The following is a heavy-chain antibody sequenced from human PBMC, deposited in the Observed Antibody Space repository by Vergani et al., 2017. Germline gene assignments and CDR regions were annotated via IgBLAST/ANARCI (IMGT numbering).Heavy chain of an antibody. CDR3: ARAPPEDGIAARRPAPHFDY. J-gene: IGHJ4*02. CDR2: IIPIFGTA. CDR1: GGTFSSYA. V-gene: IGHV1-69*01. Sequence: QVQLVQSGAEVKKPGSSVKVSCKASGGTFSSYAISWVRQAPGQGLEWMGGIIPIFGTANYAQKFQGRVTITADESTSTAYMELSSLRSEDTAVYYCARAPPEDGIAARRPAPHFDYWGQGTRVTVSS. D-gene: IGHD6-6*01.